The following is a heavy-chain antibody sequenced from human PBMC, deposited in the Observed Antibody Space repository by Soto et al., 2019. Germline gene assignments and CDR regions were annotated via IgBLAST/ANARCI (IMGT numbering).Heavy chain of an antibody. V-gene: IGHV4-39*01. J-gene: IGHJ3*02. CDR2: IYYSGST. CDR3: ARHQTPPYDYIWGSYRYRGHDAFDI. D-gene: IGHD3-16*02. CDR1: GGSISSSSYY. Sequence: SETLSLTCTVSGGSISSSSYYWGWIRQPPGKGLEWIGSIYYSGSTYYNPSLKSRVTISVDTSKNQFSLKLSSVTAADTAVYYCARHQTPPYDYIWGSYRYRGHDAFDIWGQGTMVTVSS.